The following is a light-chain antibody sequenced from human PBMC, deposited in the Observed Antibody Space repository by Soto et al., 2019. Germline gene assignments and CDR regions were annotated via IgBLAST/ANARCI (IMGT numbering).Light chain of an antibody. CDR2: DAS. Sequence: DIQITQSPSTLSSSVGDRFTLTCRASQYISTWLAWYQQKPGKAPKLPIHDASSLQSGVPSRFSGRGSGTEFTLTITSLQPDDFATYYCQYHDDHFGPGTKVDIK. CDR3: QYHDDH. CDR1: QYISTW. J-gene: IGKJ3*01. V-gene: IGKV1-5*01.